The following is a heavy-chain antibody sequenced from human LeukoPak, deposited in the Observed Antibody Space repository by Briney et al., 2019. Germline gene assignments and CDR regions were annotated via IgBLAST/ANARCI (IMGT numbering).Heavy chain of an antibody. V-gene: IGHV4-4*02. D-gene: IGHD3-9*01. CDR2: IYHSGSI. J-gene: IGHJ4*02. Sequence: SGTLSLTCAVSGGSISSSNWWSWVRQPPGRGLEWIGEIYHSGSINYNPSLKSRVTISVDKSKNQFSLKLGSVTAADTAVYFCARSYYDILTAYYRLLDYWGQGTLVTVSS. CDR3: ARSYYDILTAYYRLLDY. CDR1: GGSISSSNW.